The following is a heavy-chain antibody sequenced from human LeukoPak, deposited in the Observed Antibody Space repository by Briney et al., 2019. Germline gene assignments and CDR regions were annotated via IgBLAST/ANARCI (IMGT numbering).Heavy chain of an antibody. CDR2: INPNGGRT. V-gene: IGHV1-46*01. Sequence: GASVKVSCKASENTFTNYYMHWVRQAPGQGLEWLGLINPNGGRTAYAQNFQGRVTMTRDTSTTTLYLELSSLRSDDTAVYYCARVPKEDAFDIWGQGTMVTVSS. CDR1: ENTFTNYY. CDR3: ARVPKEDAFDI. J-gene: IGHJ3*02.